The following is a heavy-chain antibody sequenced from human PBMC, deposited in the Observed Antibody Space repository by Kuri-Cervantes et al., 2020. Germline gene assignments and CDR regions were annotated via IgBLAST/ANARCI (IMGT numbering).Heavy chain of an antibody. CDR2: IDWDDDK. J-gene: IGHJ3*02. Sequence: GPTLVKPTQTLTLTCTFSGFSLSTGRMRVSWIRQPPGKALEWLARIDWDDDKFYSTSLKTRLTISKDTSKNQVVLTMTNMDPVDTATYYCARLGNGNYYGAFDIWGQGTMVTVSS. CDR3: ARLGNGNYYGAFDI. D-gene: IGHD1-26*01. V-gene: IGHV2-70D*14. CDR1: GFSLSTGRMR.